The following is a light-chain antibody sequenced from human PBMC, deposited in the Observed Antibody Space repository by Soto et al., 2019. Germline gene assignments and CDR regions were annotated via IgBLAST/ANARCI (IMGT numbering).Light chain of an antibody. Sequence: QSVLTQPASVSGSPGQSITISCTGTSSDVGGYNYVSWYQQYPGKAPKLMIYDVSNRPSGVSNRFSGSKSGNTASLTISGLQADDEADYYCSSYTSSSTPYVFGTGTKVTVL. J-gene: IGLJ1*01. V-gene: IGLV2-14*01. CDR1: SSDVGGYNY. CDR3: SSYTSSSTPYV. CDR2: DVS.